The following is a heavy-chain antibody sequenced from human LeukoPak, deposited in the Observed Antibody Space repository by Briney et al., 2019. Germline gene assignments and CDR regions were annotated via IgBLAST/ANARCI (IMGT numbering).Heavy chain of an antibody. CDR2: VYYIGKP. CDR1: GGSISDYF. CDR3: ARRFRTGGDLHHDAYDV. D-gene: IGHD3-16*01. J-gene: IGHJ3*01. Sequence: SETLSLSCSVSGGSISDYFWGWIRQPPGKGLEWIGHVYYIGKPTCSPSLESRVSISVDTSKNQFSLELTSVTAADTAVYYCARRFRTGGDLHHDAYDVWGQGTVVTVSS. V-gene: IGHV4-59*12.